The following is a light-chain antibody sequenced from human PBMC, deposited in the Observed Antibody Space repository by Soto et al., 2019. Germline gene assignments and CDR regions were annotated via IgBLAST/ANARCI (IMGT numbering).Light chain of an antibody. Sequence: DIQLTQSPSSLSASVGDRVTLTCRASQSISRYLNWYQQKPGKAPKPLIYAASSLQSGVPSRFSGSGSGTDFTLTISSLQPEDFATYYCQQSHSTWTFGQGTKVDIK. CDR3: QQSHSTWT. V-gene: IGKV1-39*01. J-gene: IGKJ1*01. CDR2: AAS. CDR1: QSISRY.